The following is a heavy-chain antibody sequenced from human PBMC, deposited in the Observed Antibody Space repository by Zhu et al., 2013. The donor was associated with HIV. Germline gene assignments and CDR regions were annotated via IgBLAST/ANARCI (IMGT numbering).Heavy chain of an antibody. CDR2: INPNSGGT. D-gene: IGHD3-10*01. CDR3: ARCITMVRGVYYYYYIGR. J-gene: IGHJ6*03. CDR1: GYTFTGYY. V-gene: IGHV1-2*02. Sequence: QVQLVQSGAEVKKPGASVKVSCKASGYTFTGYYMHWVRQAPGQGLEWMGWINPNSGGTNYAQKFQGRVTMTRDTSISTAYMELSRLRSDDTAVYYCARCITMVRGVYYYYYIGRLGQRDHGHRLL.